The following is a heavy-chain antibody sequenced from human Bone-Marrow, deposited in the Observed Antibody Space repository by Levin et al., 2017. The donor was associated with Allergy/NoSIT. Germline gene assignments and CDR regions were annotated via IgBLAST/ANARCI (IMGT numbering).Heavy chain of an antibody. CDR3: TKGQTHFDP. CDR2: ISFDGSEI. J-gene: IGHJ5*01. CDR1: GITVHTQA. Sequence: GGSLRLSCVVSGITVHTQAMHWVRRAPGKGLEWVAVISFDGSEIIYADSVKGRFTISRDNSNNTMFLQMNSLTAADTAIYYCTKGQTHFDPWGQGTQVTVSS. V-gene: IGHV3-30*18.